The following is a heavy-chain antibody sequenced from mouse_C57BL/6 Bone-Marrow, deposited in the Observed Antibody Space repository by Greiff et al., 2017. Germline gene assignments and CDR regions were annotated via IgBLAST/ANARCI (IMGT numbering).Heavy chain of an antibody. J-gene: IGHJ4*01. CDR1: GFSFNTYA. V-gene: IGHV10-1*01. CDR2: IRSKSNNYAT. D-gene: IGHD2-5*01. CDR3: VRLLYYSNSYYAMDY. Sequence: EVNLVESGGGLVQPKGSLKLSCAASGFSFNTYAMNWVRQAPGKGLEWVARIRSKSNNYATYYADSVKDRFTISRDDSESMLYLQMNNLKTEDTAMYYCVRLLYYSNSYYAMDYWGQGTSVTVSS.